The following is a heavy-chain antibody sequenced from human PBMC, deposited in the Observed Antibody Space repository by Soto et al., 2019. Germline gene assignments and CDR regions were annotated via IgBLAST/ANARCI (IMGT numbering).Heavy chain of an antibody. CDR1: GGTFSSYA. J-gene: IGHJ5*02. Sequence: VQLVQSGAEVKKPGSSVKVSCKASGGTFSSYAITWVRQAPGQGLEWMGGIIPLFGAAHYAQKFQGRVTITADEATTTAYMELGSLRSEDTAVYYCAREGYSSSYHNWFDPWGQGTLVTVSS. D-gene: IGHD6-6*01. V-gene: IGHV1-69*12. CDR3: AREGYSSSYHNWFDP. CDR2: IIPLFGAA.